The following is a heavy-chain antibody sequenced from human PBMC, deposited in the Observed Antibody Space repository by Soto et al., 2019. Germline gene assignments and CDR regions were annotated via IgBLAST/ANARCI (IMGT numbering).Heavy chain of an antibody. CDR1: GGSIRSYY. Sequence: SETLSLTCTVSGGSIRSYYWSWIRQPPGKGLEWIGYVYDSGRTNYNYKPSLKSRVTISVDTSKNQFSLKLTSGTAAYTALYYCARDTAFKYWGQGALVTVSS. D-gene: IGHD4-17*01. CDR2: VYDSGRT. V-gene: IGHV4-59*01. CDR3: ARDTAFKY. J-gene: IGHJ4*02.